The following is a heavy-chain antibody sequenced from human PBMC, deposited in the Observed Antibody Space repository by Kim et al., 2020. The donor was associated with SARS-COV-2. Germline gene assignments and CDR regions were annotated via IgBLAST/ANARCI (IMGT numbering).Heavy chain of an antibody. D-gene: IGHD2-15*01. CDR1: GGTFSSYA. Sequence: SVKVSCKASGGTFSSYAISWVRQAPGQGLEWMGGIIPIFGTANYAQKFQGRVTITADESTSTAYMELSSLRSEDTAVYYCAGENIVVVVAATVGAYGMDVWGQGTTVTVSS. J-gene: IGHJ6*02. V-gene: IGHV1-69*13. CDR3: AGENIVVVVAATVGAYGMDV. CDR2: IIPIFGTA.